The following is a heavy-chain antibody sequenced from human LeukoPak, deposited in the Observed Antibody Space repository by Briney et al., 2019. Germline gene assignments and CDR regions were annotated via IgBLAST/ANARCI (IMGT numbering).Heavy chain of an antibody. CDR1: GGSISSGSYY. D-gene: IGHD5-12*01. CDR3: ARDGYSGYERYYYYMDV. J-gene: IGHJ6*03. Sequence: SETLSLTCTVSGGSISSGSYYWSWIRQPAGKGLEWIGRIYTSGSTNYNPSLKSRVTISVDTSKNQFSLKLSSVTAADTAVYYCARDGYSGYERYYYYMDVWGKGTTVTISS. CDR2: IYTSGST. V-gene: IGHV4-61*02.